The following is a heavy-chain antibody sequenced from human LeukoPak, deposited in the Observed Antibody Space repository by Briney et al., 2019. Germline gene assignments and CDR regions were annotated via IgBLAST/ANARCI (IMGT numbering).Heavy chain of an antibody. CDR1: GGTFSSYA. CDR3: ARAVDSSSSKPHRRNYYYYMDV. Sequence: EASVKVSCKASGGTFSSYAISWVRQAPGQGLEWMGGIIPIFGTANYAQKFQGRVTITTDESTSTAYMELSSLRSEDTAVYYCARAVDSSSSKPHRRNYYYYMDVWGKGTTVTVSS. J-gene: IGHJ6*03. CDR2: IIPIFGTA. D-gene: IGHD6-6*01. V-gene: IGHV1-69*05.